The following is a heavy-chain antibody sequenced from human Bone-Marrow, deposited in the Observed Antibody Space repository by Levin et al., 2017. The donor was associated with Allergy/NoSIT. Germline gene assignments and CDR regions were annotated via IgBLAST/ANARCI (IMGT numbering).Heavy chain of an antibody. J-gene: IGHJ4*02. CDR1: GFTFSSYS. CDR2: ISSSSSTI. D-gene: IGHD5-12*01. V-gene: IGHV3-48*02. CDR3: ARDSESIIVATPSTFDY. Sequence: GGSLRLSCAASGFTFSSYSMNWVRQAPGKGLEWVSYISSSSSTIYYADSVKGRFTISRDNAKNSLYLQMNSLRDEDTAVYYCARDSESIIVATPSTFDYWGQETLVTVSS.